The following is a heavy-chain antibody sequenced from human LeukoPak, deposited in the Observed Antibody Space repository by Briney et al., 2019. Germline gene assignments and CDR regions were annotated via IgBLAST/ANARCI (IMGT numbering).Heavy chain of an antibody. CDR2: MNPNSGKT. V-gene: IGHV1-8*03. D-gene: IGHD4-11*01. J-gene: IGHJ6*03. Sequence: ASVKVSCKASGYTFTSYDINWGRQATGQGLGGMGWMNPNSGKTGYAQKLRCRVTITRNTSISTAYMELSSLRSEDTAVYYCARSHVTTVTIDYYYYMDVWGKGTTVTVSS. CDR1: GYTFTSYD. CDR3: ARSHVTTVTIDYYYYMDV.